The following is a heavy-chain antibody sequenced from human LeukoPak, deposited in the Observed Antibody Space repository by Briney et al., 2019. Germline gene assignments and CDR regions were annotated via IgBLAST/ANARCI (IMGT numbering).Heavy chain of an antibody. J-gene: IGHJ4*02. Sequence: GGSLRLSCAASGFIFDDYGMSWVRQAPGKGLEWVSYISKTISNKYYANSGKGRFTIYRDNARNSLFLQMNDLRDKDTAVYYCVRDPDALDYWGRGTLVTVSS. V-gene: IGHV3-48*02. CDR2: ISKTISNK. CDR1: GFIFDDYG. CDR3: VRDPDALDY.